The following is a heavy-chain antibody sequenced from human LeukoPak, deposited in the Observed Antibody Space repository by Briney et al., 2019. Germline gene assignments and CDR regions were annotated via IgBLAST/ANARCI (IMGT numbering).Heavy chain of an antibody. D-gene: IGHD5-18*01. CDR1: GFTFSSYA. V-gene: IGHV3-48*04. CDR3: GRDRGYTETDWFDP. J-gene: IGHJ5*02. CDR2: ISSSGSTI. Sequence: PGGSLRLSCAASGFTFSSYAMSWVRQAPGKGLEWVSYISSSGSTIYYADSVKGRFTISRDNAKNSLYLQMNSLRAEDTAVYYCGRDRGYTETDWFDPWGQGTLVTVSS.